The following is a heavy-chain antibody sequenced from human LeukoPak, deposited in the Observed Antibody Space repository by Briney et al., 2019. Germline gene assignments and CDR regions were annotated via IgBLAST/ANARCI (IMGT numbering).Heavy chain of an antibody. V-gene: IGHV4-4*07. CDR3: ACDTVTTGGRDY. CDR2: IYTSGST. J-gene: IGHJ4*02. CDR1: GGSISSYY. D-gene: IGHD4-11*01. Sequence: SETLSLTCTVSGGSISSYYWSWIRQPAGKGLEWIGRIYTSGSTHYNPSLKSRVTMSVDTSKNQFSLKLGSVTAADTAVYYCACDTVTTGGRDYWGQGTQVTVSS.